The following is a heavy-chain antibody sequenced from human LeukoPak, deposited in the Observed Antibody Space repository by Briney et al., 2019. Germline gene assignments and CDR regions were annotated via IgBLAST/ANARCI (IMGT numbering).Heavy chain of an antibody. V-gene: IGHV4-4*07. CDR1: GDSISSYY. D-gene: IGHD4-17*01. Sequence: SETLSLTCTVSGDSISSYYWSWIRQPAGKGLEWIGRIYTSGSTNSNPSLKGRVTMSVDTSKSQFSLQLTSVTAADTAVYYCARASYGDYYFDYWGQGTLVTVSS. CDR2: IYTSGST. J-gene: IGHJ4*02. CDR3: ARASYGDYYFDY.